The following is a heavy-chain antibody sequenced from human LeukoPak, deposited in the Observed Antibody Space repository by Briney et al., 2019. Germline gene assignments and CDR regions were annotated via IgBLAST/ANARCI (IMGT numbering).Heavy chain of an antibody. Sequence: ASVKVSCKASGYTFTGYYMHWVRRAPGQGLEWMGWINPNSGGTNYAQKFQGRVTMTRDTSISTAYMELSRLRSDDTAVYYCARERADYDILTGYYRDYYYGMDVWGQGTTVTVSS. D-gene: IGHD3-9*01. V-gene: IGHV1-2*02. J-gene: IGHJ6*02. CDR2: INPNSGGT. CDR1: GYTFTGYY. CDR3: ARERADYDILTGYYRDYYYGMDV.